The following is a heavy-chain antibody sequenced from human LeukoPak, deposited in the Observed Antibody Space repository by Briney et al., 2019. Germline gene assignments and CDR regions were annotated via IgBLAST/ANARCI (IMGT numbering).Heavy chain of an antibody. J-gene: IGHJ6*02. CDR2: IVSNGDST. CDR1: GFTFSRYG. D-gene: IGHD3-22*01. Sequence: GGSLRLSCSASGFTFSRYGMHWVRQAAGKGLEYVSAIVSNGDSTYYADSVEGRFTISRDNAKNTLYLQMSSLRPDDTAVYYCVNPGWYYDSSGYSYYYGMDVWGQGTTVTVSS. V-gene: IGHV3-64D*09. CDR3: VNPGWYYDSSGYSYYYGMDV.